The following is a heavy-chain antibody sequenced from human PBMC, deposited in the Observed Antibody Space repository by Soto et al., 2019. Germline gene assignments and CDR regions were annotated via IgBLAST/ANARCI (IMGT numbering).Heavy chain of an antibody. CDR3: ARDQTGNYYDSSGYFDY. J-gene: IGHJ4*02. CDR1: GFTFSSYW. D-gene: IGHD3-22*01. Sequence: GGSLRLSCAASGFTFSSYWMSWVRQAPGKGLEWVANIKQDGSEKYYVDSVKGRFTISRDNAKNSLYLQMNSLRAEDTAVYYCARDQTGNYYDSSGYFDYWGQGTLVTVSS. V-gene: IGHV3-7*03. CDR2: IKQDGSEK.